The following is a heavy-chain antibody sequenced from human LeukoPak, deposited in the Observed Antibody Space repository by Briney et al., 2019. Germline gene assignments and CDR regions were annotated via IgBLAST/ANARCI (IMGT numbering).Heavy chain of an antibody. Sequence: PGGSLRLSCAASGFTFSSYSMNWVRQAPGKGLEWVSSISSSSIYIYYADSVKGRFTISRDNAKNSLYLQMNSLRAEDTAVYYCARGRLPKYYFDSWGQGTLVTVSS. V-gene: IGHV3-21*01. CDR1: GFTFSSYS. CDR2: ISSSSIYI. J-gene: IGHJ4*02. CDR3: ARGRLPKYYFDS. D-gene: IGHD4-11*01.